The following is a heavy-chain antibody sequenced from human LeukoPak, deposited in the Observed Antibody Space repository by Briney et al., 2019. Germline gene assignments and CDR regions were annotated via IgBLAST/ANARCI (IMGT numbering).Heavy chain of an antibody. V-gene: IGHV5-51*01. CDR1: ADCSISYW. CDR2: VYSGDADT. CDR3: ARHGDYGDYDFDY. J-gene: IGHJ4*02. D-gene: IGHD4-17*01. Sequence: GGSLMISCWAAADCSISYWIICWRQMPRGELQWWGIVYSGDADTRYSPSFQGQVTISADKSISTAYLQWSSLKASDTAMYYCARHGDYGDYDFDYWGQGALVTVSS.